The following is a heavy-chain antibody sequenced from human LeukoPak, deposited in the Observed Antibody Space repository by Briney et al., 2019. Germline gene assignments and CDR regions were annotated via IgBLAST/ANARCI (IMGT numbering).Heavy chain of an antibody. D-gene: IGHD1-26*01. Sequence: SETLSLTCTVSGGSISSYYWSWIRQPPGKGQEWIGYIYYSGSTNYNPSLKSRVTISVDTSKNQFSLKLSSVTAADTAVYYCARGPGATDIDYWGQGTLVTVSS. CDR3: ARGPGATDIDY. CDR1: GGSISSYY. J-gene: IGHJ4*02. CDR2: IYYSGST. V-gene: IGHV4-59*01.